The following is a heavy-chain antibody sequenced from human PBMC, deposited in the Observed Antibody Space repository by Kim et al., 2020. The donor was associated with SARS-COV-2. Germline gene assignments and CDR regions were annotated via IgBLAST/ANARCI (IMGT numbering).Heavy chain of an antibody. D-gene: IGHD3-10*01. CDR3: TRFGSGYDY. CDR2: INGGYGNT. CDR1: GFTLTPFA. V-gene: IGHV1-3*01. Sequence: ASVKVSCKASGFTLTPFAIHWVRQAPGQRPEWMGWINGGYGNTKYSEKFQGRVTITRDTSANTAYAEVSALTSEDTAMYYCTRFGSGYDYWGQGTLVTVSS. J-gene: IGHJ4*02.